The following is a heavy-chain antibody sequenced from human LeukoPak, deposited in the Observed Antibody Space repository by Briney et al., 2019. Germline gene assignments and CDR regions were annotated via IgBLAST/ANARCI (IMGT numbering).Heavy chain of an antibody. J-gene: IGHJ4*02. D-gene: IGHD6-19*01. CDR3: ARDLSYSSAPLPFYYFDY. V-gene: IGHV3-21*01. CDR2: ISSSSSYI. Sequence: PGGSLGLSCAASGFTFSSYSMNWVRQAPGKGLEWVSSISSSSSYIYYADSVKGRFTISRDNAKNSLYLQMNSLRAEDTAVYYCARDLSYSSAPLPFYYFDYWGQGTLVTVSS. CDR1: GFTFSSYS.